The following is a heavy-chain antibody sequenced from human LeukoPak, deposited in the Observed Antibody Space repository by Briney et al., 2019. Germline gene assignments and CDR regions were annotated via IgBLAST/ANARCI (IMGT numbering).Heavy chain of an antibody. D-gene: IGHD3-3*02. CDR2: IYSGGST. Sequence: GGSLRLPCAASGFTVSSNYMSWVRQAPGKGLEWVSVIYSGGSTYYADSVKGRFTISRDISKNTLYLQMNSLRAEDTAVYYCARAPPDNSIQEVQGDYWGQGTLVTVSS. CDR3: ARAPPDNSIQEVQGDY. V-gene: IGHV3-53*01. CDR1: GFTVSSNY. J-gene: IGHJ4*02.